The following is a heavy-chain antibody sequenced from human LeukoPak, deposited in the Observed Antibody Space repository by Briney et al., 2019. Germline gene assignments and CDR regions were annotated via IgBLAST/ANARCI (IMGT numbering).Heavy chain of an antibody. CDR2: IQYGGSI. J-gene: IGHJ4*02. V-gene: IGHV4-4*02. CDR3: ARGASRGWYYEY. D-gene: IGHD6-19*01. Sequence: PSETLSLTCTVSGDFSSRSNWWSWVRQPPGKGLEWIGEIQYGGSINYNPSFKSRVIISLDKSKNQFSLEMTSVTAADMAVYYCARGASRGWYYEYWGQGTLVTVSS. CDR1: GDFSSRSNW.